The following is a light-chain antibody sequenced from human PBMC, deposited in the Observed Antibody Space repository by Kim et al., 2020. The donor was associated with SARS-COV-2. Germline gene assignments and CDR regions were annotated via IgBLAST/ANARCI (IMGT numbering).Light chain of an antibody. V-gene: IGLV2-14*03. Sequence: QSALTQPASVSGSPGQSITISCTGTISNIGAYNYVSWHQQHPGKAPKLMIYDVNKRPSGVSSRFSGSKSGSTASLTISGLQAEDEADYYCSSFTTRNTFVFGGGTQLTVL. CDR3: SSFTTRNTFV. CDR1: ISNIGAYNY. CDR2: DVN. J-gene: IGLJ3*02.